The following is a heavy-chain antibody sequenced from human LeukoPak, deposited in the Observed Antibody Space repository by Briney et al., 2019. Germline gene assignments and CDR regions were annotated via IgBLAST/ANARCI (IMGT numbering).Heavy chain of an antibody. CDR3: TTDALLLWFGELSAFDY. CDR1: GFTFSSYS. CDR2: IKSKTDGGTT. V-gene: IGHV3-15*01. D-gene: IGHD3-10*01. J-gene: IGHJ4*02. Sequence: PGGSLRLSCAASGFTFSSYSINWVRQAPGKGLEWVGRIKSKTDGGTTDYAAPVRGRFTISRDDSKNTLYLQMNSLKTEDTAVYYCTTDALLLWFGELSAFDYWGQGTLVTVSS.